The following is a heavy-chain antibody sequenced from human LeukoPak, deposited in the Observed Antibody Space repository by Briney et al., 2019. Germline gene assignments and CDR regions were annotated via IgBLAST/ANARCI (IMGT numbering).Heavy chain of an antibody. J-gene: IGHJ4*02. CDR1: GFTFSSYA. CDR3: ARDFDPVGATWTFDY. V-gene: IGHV3-30-3*01. D-gene: IGHD1-26*01. Sequence: GRSLRLSCAASGFTFSSYAMHWVRQAPGKGLEWVAVISYDGSNKYYADSVKGRFTISRDNSKNTLYLQMNSLRAEDTAVYYCARDFDPVGATWTFDYWGQGTLVTVSS. CDR2: ISYDGSNK.